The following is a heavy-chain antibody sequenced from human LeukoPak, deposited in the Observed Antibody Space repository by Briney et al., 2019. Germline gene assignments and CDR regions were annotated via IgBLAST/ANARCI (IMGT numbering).Heavy chain of an antibody. CDR1: GFAFISYS. CDR2: TSSGSDYI. D-gene: IGHD1-26*01. CDR3: ARGHSGSYQRTDAFDI. Sequence: PGGSLRLSCAASGFAFISYSINWVRQAPGKGLEWVSSTSSGSDYIYYADSMKGRFSTSRDNAKNSLYLQMNGLRVEDTAVYYCARGHSGSYQRTDAFDIWGQGTVVTVSS. V-gene: IGHV3-21*01. J-gene: IGHJ3*02.